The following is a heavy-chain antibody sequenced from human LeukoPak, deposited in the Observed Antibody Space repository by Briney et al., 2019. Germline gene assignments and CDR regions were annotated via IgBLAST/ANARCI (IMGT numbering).Heavy chain of an antibody. V-gene: IGHV4-59*01. J-gene: IGHJ3*02. CDR2: VYYSGST. Sequence: SETLSLTCTVSGGPISSYYWSWIRQPPGKGLEWIGYVYYSGSTHYNPSLKSRVTISVDTSKSQFSLRLSSVTDADTAVYYCASAIFVENAFDIWGQGTMVTVSS. CDR3: ASAIFVENAFDI. CDR1: GGPISSYY. D-gene: IGHD3-3*01.